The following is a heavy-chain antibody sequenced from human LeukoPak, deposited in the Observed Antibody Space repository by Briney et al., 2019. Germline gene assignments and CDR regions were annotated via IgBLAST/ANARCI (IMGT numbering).Heavy chain of an antibody. CDR2: INPNSGGT. CDR3: ARGVMSAYYYDSSGCFDY. D-gene: IGHD3-22*01. Sequence: GASVTVSCTASGYTFTGYYMHWVRQAPGQGLEWMGWINPNSGGTNYAQKFQGWVTMTRDTSISTAYMELSRLRSDDTAVYYCARGVMSAYYYDSSGCFDYWGQGTLVTVSS. J-gene: IGHJ4*02. CDR1: GYTFTGYY. V-gene: IGHV1-2*04.